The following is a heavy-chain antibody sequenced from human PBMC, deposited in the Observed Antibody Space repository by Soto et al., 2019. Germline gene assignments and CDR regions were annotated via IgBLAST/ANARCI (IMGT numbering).Heavy chain of an antibody. Sequence: QVQLVESGGGVVQPGRSLRLSCAASGFTFSSYGMHWVRQAPGKGLEWVAVISYDGTNKYYSDSVKGRFTISRDNSENTLFLQMNSLRAEDTAVYYCAKGGYCSCGRCYLDYYFDYWGQGSLVTVS. CDR3: AKGGYCSCGRCYLDYYFDY. D-gene: IGHD2-15*01. CDR1: GFTFSSYG. CDR2: ISYDGTNK. V-gene: IGHV3-30*18. J-gene: IGHJ4*02.